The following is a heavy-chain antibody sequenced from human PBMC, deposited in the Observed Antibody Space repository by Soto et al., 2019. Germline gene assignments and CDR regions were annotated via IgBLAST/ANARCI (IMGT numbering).Heavy chain of an antibody. D-gene: IGHD2-21*02. CDR3: AKAARDCGGDCYSSYFDS. CDR1: RFTFGGYA. J-gene: IGHJ4*02. V-gene: IGHV3-23*01. Sequence: GGALRLACAASRFTFGGYAMVWVRQAPGKGLEWVSGITGNAANTVYADSVKGRFTISRDNSKNALYLQLNSLRAEDTAVYFCAKAARDCGGDCYSSYFDSWGQGALVNVSS. CDR2: ITGNAANT.